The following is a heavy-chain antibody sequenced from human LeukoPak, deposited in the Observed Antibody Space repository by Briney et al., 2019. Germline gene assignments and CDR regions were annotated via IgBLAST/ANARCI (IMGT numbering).Heavy chain of an antibody. CDR1: GFTFSSYS. J-gene: IGHJ4*02. V-gene: IGHV3-21*01. CDR2: ISSSSSYI. Sequence: GGSLRLSCAASGFTFSSYSMNWVRQAPGKGLEWVSSISSSSSYIYYADSVKGRLTISRDNAKNSLYLQMNSLRAEDTAVYYCARAYGAGSSGTLDYWGQGTLVTVSS. D-gene: IGHD3-10*01. CDR3: ARAYGAGSSGTLDY.